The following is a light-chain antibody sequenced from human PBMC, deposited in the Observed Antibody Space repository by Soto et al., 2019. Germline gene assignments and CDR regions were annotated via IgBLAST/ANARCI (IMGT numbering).Light chain of an antibody. J-gene: IGKJ5*01. Sequence: DIQMTQSPSSLSASVGDRVTITCRASQGISNSLAWYQQKPGKVPRLLIYAASILQLGVPSRFSGSGSGTDFTLTISSLQPEDVATYYCQKYNNVPATFGLGTRLEIK. V-gene: IGKV1-27*01. CDR1: QGISNS. CDR2: AAS. CDR3: QKYNNVPAT.